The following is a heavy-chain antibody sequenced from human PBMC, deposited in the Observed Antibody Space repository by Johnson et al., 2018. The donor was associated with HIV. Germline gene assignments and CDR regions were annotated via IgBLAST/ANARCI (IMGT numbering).Heavy chain of an antibody. V-gene: IGHV3-30*03. CDR2: ISYDGSDE. CDR1: GFTFSSYG. Sequence: QVQLVESGGGLVQPGGSLRLSCAASGFTFSSYGMHWVRQAPGRGLEWVAVISYDGSDEYYEVSVKGRFTISRDNSKNTLYLQMNSLRAEDTAVYYCARFSSRWYGRGRAGAFDIWGQGTMVTVSS. J-gene: IGHJ3*02. D-gene: IGHD6-13*01. CDR3: ARFSSRWYGRGRAGAFDI.